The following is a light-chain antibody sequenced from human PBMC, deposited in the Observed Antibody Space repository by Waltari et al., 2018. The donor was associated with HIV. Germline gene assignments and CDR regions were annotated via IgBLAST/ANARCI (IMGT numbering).Light chain of an antibody. J-gene: IGLJ1*01. CDR1: SSDFGFYNF. CDR3: SSYLSSSSRV. CDR2: DVS. V-gene: IGLV2-14*03. Sequence: QSALTQPAAVSGSPGESITIPCTGTSSDFGFYNFGSWLHNPPGQAPKLIIFDVSKRPSGVSYRFSASKSDNTASLTISGLQAEDEADYYCSSYLSSSSRVFGTGTKVTVL.